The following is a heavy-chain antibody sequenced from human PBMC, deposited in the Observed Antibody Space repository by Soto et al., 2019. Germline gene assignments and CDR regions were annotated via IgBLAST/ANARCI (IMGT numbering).Heavy chain of an antibody. CDR1: GGSISSGDYY. V-gene: IGHV4-30-4*01. Sequence: SKTLSLTCTVSGGSISSGDYYWSWIRQPPGKGLEWIGYIYYSGSTYYNPSLKSRVTISVDTSKNQFCLKLSSVTAADTAVYYCARDLKRYSDSSGYFDYWGQGTLVTVSS. J-gene: IGHJ4*02. CDR2: IYYSGST. D-gene: IGHD3-22*01. CDR3: ARDLKRYSDSSGYFDY.